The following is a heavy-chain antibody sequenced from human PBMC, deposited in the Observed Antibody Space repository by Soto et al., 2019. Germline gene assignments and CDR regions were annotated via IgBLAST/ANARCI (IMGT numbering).Heavy chain of an antibody. CDR2: ISPHSGHT. V-gene: IGHV1-18*04. J-gene: IGHJ6*02. CDR1: GYTFTSYG. Sequence: QGQLVQSGGEVTKPGGSVKVSCNASGYTFTSYGISWVRQAPGQGLEWMGWISPHSGHTKDAQKVQGRVTLTTETSTGTAYMELRSLTSDDTAGYYCARDRCTTAKCYTHHLDVWGQGTTVKVSS. D-gene: IGHD2-15*01. CDR3: ARDRCTTAKCYTHHLDV.